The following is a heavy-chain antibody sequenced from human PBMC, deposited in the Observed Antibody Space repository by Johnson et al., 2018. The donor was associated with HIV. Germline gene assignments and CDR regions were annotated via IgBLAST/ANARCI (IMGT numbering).Heavy chain of an antibody. Sequence: VQLVESGGGLVQPGGSLRLSCAVSGFAVSNNYMSWVRQAPGQGLEWVSAISGSGGSTYYADSVKGRFTISRDNSKNTLYLQMNSLRAEDTAVYYCARGGGRGIFVHRDAFDVWGQGTLVTVSS. D-gene: IGHD3-3*02. CDR2: SGSGGST. J-gene: IGHJ3*01. CDR3: ARGGGRGIFVHRDAFDV. V-gene: IGHV3-66*02. CDR1: GFAVSNNY.